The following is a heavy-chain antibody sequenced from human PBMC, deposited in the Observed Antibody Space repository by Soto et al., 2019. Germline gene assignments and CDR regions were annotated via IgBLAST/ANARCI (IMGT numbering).Heavy chain of an antibody. CDR2: IWYDGSNK. J-gene: IGHJ4*02. D-gene: IGHD4-17*01. CDR1: GFTFSSYG. CDR3: ARDEPDLRGIDY. V-gene: IGHV3-33*01. Sequence: GGSLRLSCAASGFTFSSYGMHWVRQAPGKGLEWVAVIWYDGSNKYYADSVKGRFTISRDNSENTLYLQMNSLRAEDTAVYYCARDEPDLRGIDYWGQGTLVTVSS.